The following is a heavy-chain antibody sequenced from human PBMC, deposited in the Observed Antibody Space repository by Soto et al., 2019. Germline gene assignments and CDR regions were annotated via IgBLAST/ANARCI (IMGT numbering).Heavy chain of an antibody. D-gene: IGHD1-26*01. CDR2: IIPIFGTA. J-gene: IGHJ4*02. CDR3: ERGNDEWELAY. Sequence: GASVKVSCKASGGTFSSYAISWVRQAPGQGLEWMGGIIPIFGTANYAQKFQGRVTITADESTSTAYMELSSLRSEDTAVYYCERGNDEWELAYWGQGTLVTVSS. V-gene: IGHV1-69*13. CDR1: GGTFSSYA.